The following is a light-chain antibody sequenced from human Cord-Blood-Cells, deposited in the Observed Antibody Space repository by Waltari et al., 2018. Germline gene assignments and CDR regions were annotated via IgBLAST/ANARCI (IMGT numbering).Light chain of an antibody. Sequence: ELVLTQTPATPPLSPGERATLSCRASQSVSSYLAWYQQKPGQAPRLLISDASTRATVIPARVSGSGSGTDFTLTIGSLEPEDFAVYYRQQKTFGQGTKVEMK. V-gene: IGKV3-11*01. CDR1: QSVSSY. CDR2: DAS. J-gene: IGKJ1*01. CDR3: QQKT.